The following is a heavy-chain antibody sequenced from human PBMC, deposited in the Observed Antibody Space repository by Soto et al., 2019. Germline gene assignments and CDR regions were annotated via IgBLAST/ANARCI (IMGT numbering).Heavy chain of an antibody. CDR3: AHRRMCGWYFSSGMIFDP. J-gene: IGHJ5*02. Sequence: SGPTLVNPTQTLTLTCTFSGFSLSTSGVGVGWIRQPPGKALEWLALIYWNDDKRYSPSLKSRLTITKDTSKNQVVLTMTNMDPVDTATYYCAHRRMCGWYFSSGMIFDPWGQGTLVTVSS. CDR1: GFSLSTSGVG. D-gene: IGHD6-19*01. V-gene: IGHV2-5*01. CDR2: IYWNDDK.